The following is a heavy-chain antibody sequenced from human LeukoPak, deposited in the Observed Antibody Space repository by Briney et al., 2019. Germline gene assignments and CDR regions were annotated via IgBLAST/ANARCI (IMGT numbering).Heavy chain of an antibody. Sequence: SETLSLTCTVSGGSISSYYWSWVRQPPGKGLEWIGYIYFSGSTNYNPSLKSQVTISVDTSKNQFSLKLRSVPAADTAVYYCARGVTYYDILNGYSPGAFDIWGQGTMVTVSS. CDR3: ARGVTYYDILNGYSPGAFDI. J-gene: IGHJ3*02. CDR1: GGSISSYY. V-gene: IGHV4-59*01. CDR2: IYFSGST. D-gene: IGHD3-9*01.